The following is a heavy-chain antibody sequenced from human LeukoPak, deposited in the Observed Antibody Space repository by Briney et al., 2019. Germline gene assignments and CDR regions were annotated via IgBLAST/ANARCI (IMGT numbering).Heavy chain of an antibody. D-gene: IGHD3-3*01. J-gene: IGHJ6*03. CDR1: GYTFTGYY. Sequence: GASVKVSCKASGYTFTGYYMHWVRQAPGQRLEWMGWISAYNGNTNYAQKLQGRVTMTTDTSTSTAYMELRSLRSDDTAVYYCARGVPVLRFLEWLSLYYYYYMDVWGKGTTVTVSS. CDR3: ARGVPVLRFLEWLSLYYYYYMDV. V-gene: IGHV1-18*04. CDR2: ISAYNGNT.